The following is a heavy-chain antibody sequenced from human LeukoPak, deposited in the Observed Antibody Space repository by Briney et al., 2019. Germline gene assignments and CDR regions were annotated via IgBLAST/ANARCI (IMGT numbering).Heavy chain of an antibody. J-gene: IGHJ1*01. CDR3: ARAPSEVGGYYPEYFRH. D-gene: IGHD3-22*01. Sequence: GSLRLSCEASRFTFSRYWMHWVRQAPGKGLVWVSRIKSDGKTNYADSVKGRFTISRDNAKNTVSLQMDSLRAEDTGVYYCARAPSEVGGYYPEYFRHWGQGTLVTVSS. CDR1: RFTFSRYW. CDR2: IKSDGKT. V-gene: IGHV3-74*01.